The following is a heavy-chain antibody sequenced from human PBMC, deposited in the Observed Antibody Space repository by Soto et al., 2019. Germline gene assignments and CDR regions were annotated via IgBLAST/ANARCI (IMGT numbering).Heavy chain of an antibody. D-gene: IGHD2-2*01. CDR1: GYTFTSYG. Sequence: ASVKVSCKASGYTFTSYGISWVRQAPGQGLEWMGWISADNGNTNYAQKLQGRVTMTTDTSTSTAYMELRSLRSDDTAVYYCATDCSSTTCYPWNWFDPWGQGTLVTVYS. CDR3: ATDCSSTTCYPWNWFDP. J-gene: IGHJ5*02. V-gene: IGHV1-18*01. CDR2: ISADNGNT.